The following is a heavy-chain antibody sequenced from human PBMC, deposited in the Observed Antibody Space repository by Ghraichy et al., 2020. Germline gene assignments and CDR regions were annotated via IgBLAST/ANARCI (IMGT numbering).Heavy chain of an antibody. D-gene: IGHD2-2*01. CDR2: ISSSGDTK. Sequence: GESLNISCAGSVFTFSGHDMNWVRQAPGKGLEWVSYISSSGDTKYYAYPVKGRFTISRDNAKNSLFLQMNSLRVEDTAVYYCERGFSRGLDAYDYWGQGTLVTVSS. J-gene: IGHJ4*02. V-gene: IGHV3-48*03. CDR3: ERGFSRGLDAYDY. CDR1: VFTFSGHD.